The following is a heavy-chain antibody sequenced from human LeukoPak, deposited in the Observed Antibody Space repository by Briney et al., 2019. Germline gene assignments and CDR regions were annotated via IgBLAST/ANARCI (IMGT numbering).Heavy chain of an antibody. Sequence: ASVKVSCKASGYTFTGYYMHWVRQAPGQVLEWMGWINPNSGGTNYAQKFQGRVTITADKSTSTAYMELSSLRSDDSAVFYCATCRRFEIGYAFDIWGQGTMVTVSS. CDR1: GYTFTGYY. V-gene: IGHV1-2*02. D-gene: IGHD2-15*01. CDR2: INPNSGGT. J-gene: IGHJ3*02. CDR3: ATCRRFEIGYAFDI.